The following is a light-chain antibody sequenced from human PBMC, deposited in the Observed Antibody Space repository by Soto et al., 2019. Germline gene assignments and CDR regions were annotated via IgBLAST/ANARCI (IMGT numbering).Light chain of an antibody. CDR3: QQYNSYSWT. Sequence: IQLTQSPSSLSASVGDRVTITCRASQGISSYLGWYQQKPGKAPNLLIYDASTLHSGIPSRFSGGGSGTEFTLTISSLQPDDFATYYCQQYNSYSWTFGQGTKVDIK. CDR1: QGISSY. V-gene: IGKV1-9*01. J-gene: IGKJ1*01. CDR2: DAS.